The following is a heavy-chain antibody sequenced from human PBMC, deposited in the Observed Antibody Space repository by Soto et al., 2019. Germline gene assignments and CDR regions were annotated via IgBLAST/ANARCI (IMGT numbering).Heavy chain of an antibody. CDR2: IFPMLGTT. D-gene: IGHD6-6*01. J-gene: IGHJ4*02. CDR3: AREGYTTSSIHSLLDS. Sequence: QVQLVQSGADVRKPGSSVKVSCKASGGTFSSFAISWVRQAPGQGLEWMGRIFPMLGTTKYGQKFQGRLTMTADKSSNIAYMELNSLRSEDTALYYCAREGYTTSSIHSLLDSWGQGTLVTVSS. V-gene: IGHV1-69*09. CDR1: GGTFSSFA.